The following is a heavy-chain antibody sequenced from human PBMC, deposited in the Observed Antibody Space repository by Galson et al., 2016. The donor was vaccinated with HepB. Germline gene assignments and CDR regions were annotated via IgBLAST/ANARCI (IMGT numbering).Heavy chain of an antibody. CDR2: ISRGSHTI. D-gene: IGHD3-22*01. CDR1: GFTFSAYS. J-gene: IGHJ2*01. Sequence: PRLSCAASGFTFSAYSMNWVRQAPGKGLEWVSYISRGSHTIYYTDSVKGRFTISRDSAKNSLYLQMNSLRDEDTAVYYCARTYSDSSGYSNWYFDLWGRGTLVTVSS. V-gene: IGHV3-48*02. CDR3: ARTYSDSSGYSNWYFDL.